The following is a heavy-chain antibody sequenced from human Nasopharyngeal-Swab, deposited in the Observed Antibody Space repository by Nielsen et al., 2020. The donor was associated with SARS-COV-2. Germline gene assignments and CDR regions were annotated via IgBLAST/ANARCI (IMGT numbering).Heavy chain of an antibody. D-gene: IGHD3-10*01. Sequence: GGSLRLSCVASGFTFSTYGMHWVRQATGKGLEWVSAIGSAGDTYYPASVRGRFSTSRDDAKSSLSLHMNSLRAGDTAVYYCAREGPFKSLDVWGQGTTVTVSS. V-gene: IGHV3-13*01. CDR2: IGSAGDT. CDR3: AREGPFKSLDV. J-gene: IGHJ6*02. CDR1: GFTFSTYG.